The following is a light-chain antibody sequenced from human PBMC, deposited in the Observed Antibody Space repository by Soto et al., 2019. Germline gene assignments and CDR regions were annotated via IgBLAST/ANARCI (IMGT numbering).Light chain of an antibody. CDR2: AAS. V-gene: IGKV1-39*01. J-gene: IGKJ2*01. Sequence: IQLTQSPSSLSASVGDRVIITCRSDHSINNYLNWYQQRPGKVPKLLIYAASTLQSGVPSRFSGIGSGRVFTLTINSLQPEDFAPYYCQQSYSTLGTLGRGTRVEI. CDR1: HSINNY. CDR3: QQSYSTLGT.